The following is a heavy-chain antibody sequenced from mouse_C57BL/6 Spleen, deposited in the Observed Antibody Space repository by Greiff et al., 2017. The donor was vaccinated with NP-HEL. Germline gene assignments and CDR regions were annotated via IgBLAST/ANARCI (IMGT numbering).Heavy chain of an antibody. CDR3: ARHMGLTGTGYAMDY. J-gene: IGHJ4*01. CDR1: GFTFSSYG. D-gene: IGHD4-1*01. Sequence: EVKLVESGGDLVKPGGSLKLSCAASGFTFSSYGMSWVRQTPDKRLEWVATISSGGSYTYYPDSVKGRFTISRDNAKNTLYLQMSSLKSEDTAMYYCARHMGLTGTGYAMDYWGQGTSVTVSS. V-gene: IGHV5-6*01. CDR2: ISSGGSYT.